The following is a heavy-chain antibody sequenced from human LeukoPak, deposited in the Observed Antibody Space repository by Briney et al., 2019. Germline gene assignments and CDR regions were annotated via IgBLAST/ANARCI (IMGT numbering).Heavy chain of an antibody. CDR3: ARDPDGYCSGGSCTAGAFDI. V-gene: IGHV3-53*01. J-gene: IGHJ3*02. CDR1: GFTVNSNY. Sequence: PGGSLRLSCAASGFTVNSNYMSWVRQAPGKGLEWVSVIYSGGGTFYADSVKGRFTISRDNAKNSLYLQMNSLRAEDTAVYYCARDPDGYCSGGSCTAGAFDIWGQGTMVTVSS. D-gene: IGHD2-15*01. CDR2: IYSGGGT.